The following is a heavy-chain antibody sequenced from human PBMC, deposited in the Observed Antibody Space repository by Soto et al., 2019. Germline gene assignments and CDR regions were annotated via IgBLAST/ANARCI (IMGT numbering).Heavy chain of an antibody. V-gene: IGHV3-33*01. D-gene: IGHD3-10*01. CDR1: GFTFSSYG. J-gene: IGHJ5*02. Sequence: QVQLVESGGGVVQPGRSLRLSCAASGFTFSSYGMHWVRQAPGKGLEWVAVIWYDGSNKYYADSVKGRFTISRDNSRNTQYLQMNSLRAEDTAVYYCAREAYGSGSNWFDPWGQGTLVTVSS. CDR3: AREAYGSGSNWFDP. CDR2: IWYDGSNK.